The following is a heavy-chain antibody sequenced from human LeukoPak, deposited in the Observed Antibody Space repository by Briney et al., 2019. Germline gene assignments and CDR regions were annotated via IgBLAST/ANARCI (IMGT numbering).Heavy chain of an antibody. Sequence: GGSLRLSCAASGFTVSSSYMSWVRQAPGKGLEWVAFIRYDGSNKYYADSVKGRFTISRDNSKNTLYLQMNSLRAEDTAVYYCAKNRRDYYGSGTRGTYYFDYWGQGTLVTVSS. CDR3: AKNRRDYYGSGTRGTYYFDY. D-gene: IGHD3-10*01. CDR2: IRYDGSNK. V-gene: IGHV3-30*02. J-gene: IGHJ4*02. CDR1: GFTVSSSY.